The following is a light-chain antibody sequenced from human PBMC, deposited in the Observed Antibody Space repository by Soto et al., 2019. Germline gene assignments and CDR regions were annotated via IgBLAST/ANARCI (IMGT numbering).Light chain of an antibody. J-gene: IGKJ2*01. CDR1: QSVSSSY. Sequence: EIVLTQSPGTLSLSPGERATLSCSASQSVSSSYLAWYQHKPGQAPTLLIYGASSRATGIPDKFSGSGSGTDFTLTISRLEPEDFAVYYCQQYGSSPHTFGQGPKLEIK. V-gene: IGKV3-20*01. CDR3: QQYGSSPHT. CDR2: GAS.